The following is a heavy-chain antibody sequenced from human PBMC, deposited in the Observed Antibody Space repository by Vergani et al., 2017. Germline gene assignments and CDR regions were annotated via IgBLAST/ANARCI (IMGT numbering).Heavy chain of an antibody. CDR3: VRDFHSRGPFDV. D-gene: IGHD3/OR15-3a*01. J-gene: IGHJ4*02. Sequence: QVQLQESGPGLVKPSETLSLTCTVSGDSISSNNCWTWVRQPPGKGLEWIGEICHTEDTKYSPSLKSRVTVSVDESRNLFSLRLNSVTAADTAVYYCVRDFHSRGPFDVWGQGSLVTVAS. CDR2: ICHTEDT. V-gene: IGHV4-4*02. CDR1: GDSISSNNC.